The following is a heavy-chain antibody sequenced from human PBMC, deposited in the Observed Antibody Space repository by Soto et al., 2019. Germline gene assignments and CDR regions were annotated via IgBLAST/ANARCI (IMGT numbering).Heavy chain of an antibody. D-gene: IGHD3-10*01. CDR2: INHSGST. J-gene: IGHJ3*02. V-gene: IGHV4-34*01. CDR3: ARGRGLDAFDI. CDR1: GGSFSGYY. Sequence: PSETLSLTCAVYGGSFSGYYWSWIRQPPGKGLEWIGEINHSGSTNYNPSLKSRVTISVDTSKNQFSLKLSSVTAADTAVCYCARGRGLDAFDIWGQGTMVTVSS.